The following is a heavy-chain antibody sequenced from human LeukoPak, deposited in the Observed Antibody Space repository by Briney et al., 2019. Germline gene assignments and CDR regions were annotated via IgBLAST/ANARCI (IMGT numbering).Heavy chain of an antibody. CDR3: ARFYDSSGYYRRIDAFDI. D-gene: IGHD3-22*01. CDR2: INSDGSST. CDR1: GFTFSSYW. Sequence: GGSLRLSCAASGFTFSSYWMHWVRQAPGKGLVWVSRINSDGSSTSYADSVKGRFTISRDNAKNKQYLQMNSLRAEDTAVYYCARFYDSSGYYRRIDAFDIWGQGTMVTVSS. V-gene: IGHV3-74*01. J-gene: IGHJ3*02.